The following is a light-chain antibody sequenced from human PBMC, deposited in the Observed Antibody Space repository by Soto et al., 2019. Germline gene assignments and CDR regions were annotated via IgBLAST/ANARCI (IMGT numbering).Light chain of an antibody. J-gene: IGKJ1*01. Sequence: DIQRTPSLSTLSSSVVYRFPITFRASQSISSWLAWYQQKPGKAPKLLIYDDSSLESGVQSRFSGSGSGTEFTLTISSLKPDDFETYYCKQYNSYWEFGNGTKV. V-gene: IGKV1-5*01. CDR1: QSISSW. CDR2: DDS. CDR3: KQYNSYWE.